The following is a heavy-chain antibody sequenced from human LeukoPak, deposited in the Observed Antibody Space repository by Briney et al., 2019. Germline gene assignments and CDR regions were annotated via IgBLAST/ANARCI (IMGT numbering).Heavy chain of an antibody. CDR3: ARLSTVTTSFDY. CDR1: GSISSSSYY. D-gene: IGHD4-17*01. Sequence: SETLSLTCTGGSISSSSYYWVWIRQPPGKGLEWIGTIYYSGTTHYNPSLKSRVTMSVDTSKNQFSLKLSSVTAADTAVYYCARLSTVTTSFDYWGQGTLVTVSS. CDR2: IYYSGTT. J-gene: IGHJ4*02. V-gene: IGHV4-39*07.